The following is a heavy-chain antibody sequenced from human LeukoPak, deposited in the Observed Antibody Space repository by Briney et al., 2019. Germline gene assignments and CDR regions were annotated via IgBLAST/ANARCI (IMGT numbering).Heavy chain of an antibody. J-gene: IGHJ1*01. CDR1: GYTFTGYY. D-gene: IGHD6-13*01. CDR3: ARDLGSSSAS. Sequence: SVKVSCKASGYTFTGYYMHWVRQAPGQGLEWMGGIIPIFGTANYAQKFQGRVTITTDESTSTAYMELSRLRSEDTAVYYCARDLGSSSASWGQGTLVTVSS. CDR2: IIPIFGTA. V-gene: IGHV1-69*05.